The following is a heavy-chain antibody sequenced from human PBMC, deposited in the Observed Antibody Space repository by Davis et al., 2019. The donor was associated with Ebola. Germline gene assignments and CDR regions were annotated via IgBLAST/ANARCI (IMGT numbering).Heavy chain of an antibody. D-gene: IGHD6-6*01. CDR1: GFTFGDYA. CDR2: IIPIFGTA. V-gene: IGHV1-69*06. CDR3: ARGPHSSSRREGYYYYYGMDV. J-gene: IGHJ6*02. Sequence: KISCTASGFTFGDYAMSWVRQAPGQGLEWMGGIIPIFGTANYAQKFQGRVTITADKSTSTAYMELSSLRSEDTAVYYCARGPHSSSRREGYYYYYGMDVWGQGTTVTVSS.